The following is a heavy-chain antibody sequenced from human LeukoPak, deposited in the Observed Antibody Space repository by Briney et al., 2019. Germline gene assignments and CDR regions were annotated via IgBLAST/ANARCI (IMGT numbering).Heavy chain of an antibody. D-gene: IGHD2-8*02. CDR3: AKCMSGTGVCLNFDS. Sequence: PGGSLRLSCEASGFTFSTYAVSWVRQPPGKGLQWVSGISGSDSGTYYTDSVKGRFTISRDNSKNTVYLEIDNLRAEDTAVYYCAKCMSGTGVCLNFDSWGQGILVTVSS. CDR2: ISGSDSGT. V-gene: IGHV3-23*01. J-gene: IGHJ4*02. CDR1: GFTFSTYA.